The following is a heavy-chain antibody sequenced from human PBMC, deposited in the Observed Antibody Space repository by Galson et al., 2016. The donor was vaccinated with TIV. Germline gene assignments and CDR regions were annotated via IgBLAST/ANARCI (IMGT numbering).Heavy chain of an antibody. Sequence: SVKVSCKVSGDSLSDLSMHWVRQAPGKGLEWMGGFDPEQHKKIYAQKLQGRVTLTEDTSTDTAFLELSSLSFEDTAVYYCASVAWFPGLSLDNWGQGTLVMVSS. V-gene: IGHV1-24*01. CDR3: ASVAWFPGLSLDN. J-gene: IGHJ4*02. D-gene: IGHD2/OR15-2a*01. CDR2: FDPEQHKK. CDR1: GDSLSDLS.